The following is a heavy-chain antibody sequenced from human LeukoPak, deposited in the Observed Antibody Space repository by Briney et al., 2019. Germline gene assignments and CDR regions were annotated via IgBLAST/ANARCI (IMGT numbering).Heavy chain of an antibody. CDR1: GFTFGSYA. J-gene: IGHJ4*02. CDR3: AKVRSSGWYSNQGGY. CDR2: ISGSGGST. D-gene: IGHD6-19*01. Sequence: GGSLRLSCAASGFTFGSYAMSWVRQAPGKGLEWVSAISGSGGSTYYADSVKGRFTISRDNSKNTLYLQMSSLRAEDTAVYYCAKVRSSGWYSNQGGYWGQGTLVTVSS. V-gene: IGHV3-23*01.